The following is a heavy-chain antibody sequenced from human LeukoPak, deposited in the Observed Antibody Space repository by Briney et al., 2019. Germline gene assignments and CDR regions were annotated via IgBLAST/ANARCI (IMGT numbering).Heavy chain of an antibody. Sequence: GESLKISCKVSGYSFTSYWIGWVRQMPGKGLEWMGIIYPADSDTRYSPSFQGQVTISADKSITTAYPQWSSLKASDTAMFYCARRAGNSGYFSDAFDIWGQGTMVTVSS. CDR2: IYPADSDT. CDR3: ARRAGNSGYFSDAFDI. CDR1: GYSFTSYW. J-gene: IGHJ3*02. V-gene: IGHV5-51*01. D-gene: IGHD3-22*01.